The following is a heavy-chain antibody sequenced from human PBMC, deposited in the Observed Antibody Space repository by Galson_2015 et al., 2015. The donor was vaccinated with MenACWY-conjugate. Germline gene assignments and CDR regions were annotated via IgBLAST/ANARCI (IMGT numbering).Heavy chain of an antibody. CDR1: GFIFRDYA. CDR3: VKDLVGKGDY. D-gene: IGHD1-26*01. V-gene: IGHV3-23*01. J-gene: IGHJ4*02. Sequence: SLRLSCAVSGFIFRDYAMNWVRQSPGKGLECVSTISGSGANTFYADSVKGRFTISRDNSKNTMYLQMNSLRAEDTAVYYCVKDLVGKGDYWGQGSLVTVSS. CDR2: ISGSGANT.